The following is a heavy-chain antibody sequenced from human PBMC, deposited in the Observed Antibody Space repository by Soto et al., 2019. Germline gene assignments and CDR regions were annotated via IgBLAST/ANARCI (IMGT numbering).Heavy chain of an antibody. CDR3: ARVYCSSTSCYVGWFDP. J-gene: IGHJ5*02. CDR1: GGSISSYY. V-gene: IGHV4-59*01. CDR2: IYYSGST. D-gene: IGHD2-2*01. Sequence: PSETLSLTCTVSGGSISSYYWSWIRQPPGKGLEWIGYIYYSGSTNYNPSLKSRVTISVDTSKNQFSLKLSSVTAADTAVYYCARVYCSSTSCYVGWFDPWGPGTLVTVSS.